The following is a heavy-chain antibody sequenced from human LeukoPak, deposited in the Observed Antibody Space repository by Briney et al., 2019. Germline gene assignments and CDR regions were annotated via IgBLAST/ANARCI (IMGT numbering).Heavy chain of an antibody. J-gene: IGHJ4*02. D-gene: IGHD2-2*01. Sequence: SETLSLTCTVSGGSISSYYWSWIRQPPGKGLEWLGYIYYSGSTNYNPSLKSRVTISVDTSKNQFSLKLRSVTAADTAVYYCARGCSTSCPVDYWGQGTLVTVSS. CDR3: ARGCSTSCPVDY. V-gene: IGHV4-59*01. CDR1: GGSISSYY. CDR2: IYYSGST.